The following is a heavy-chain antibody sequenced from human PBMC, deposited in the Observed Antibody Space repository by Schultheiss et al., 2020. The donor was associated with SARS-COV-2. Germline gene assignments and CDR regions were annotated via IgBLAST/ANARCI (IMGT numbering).Heavy chain of an antibody. CDR2: IYHSGST. Sequence: SETLSLTCAVSGGSISSSNWWSWVRQPPGKGLEWIGEIYHSGSTNYNPSLKSRVTISVDKSKNQFSLKLSSVTAADTAVYYCARDRRYYDSSGYYLGAFDIWGQGTTVTVSS. V-gene: IGHV4-4*02. CDR1: GGSISSSNW. J-gene: IGHJ3*02. CDR3: ARDRRYYDSSGYYLGAFDI. D-gene: IGHD3-22*01.